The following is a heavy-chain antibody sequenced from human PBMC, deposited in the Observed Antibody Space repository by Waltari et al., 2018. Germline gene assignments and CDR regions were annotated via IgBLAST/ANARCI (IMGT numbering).Heavy chain of an antibody. Sequence: EVQRVQSGAEVNKPGEDLKISCKGSGYSFTSYWIGWVRQVPGKGLEWMGIIYPGDSDTRYSPSFQGQVTISADKSISTAYLQWSSLKASDTAMYYCARHGLHCSSTSCYAGGFDYWGQGTLVTVSS. V-gene: IGHV5-51*01. CDR3: ARHGLHCSSTSCYAGGFDY. CDR2: IYPGDSDT. J-gene: IGHJ4*02. D-gene: IGHD2-2*01. CDR1: GYSFTSYW.